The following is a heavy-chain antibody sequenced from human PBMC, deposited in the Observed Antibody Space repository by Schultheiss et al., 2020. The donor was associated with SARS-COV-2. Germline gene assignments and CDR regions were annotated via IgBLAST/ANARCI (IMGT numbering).Heavy chain of an antibody. D-gene: IGHD4-17*01. V-gene: IGHV4-59*12. CDR1: GGSISSYS. Sequence: SQTLSLTCTVSGGSISSYSWSWIRQPAGKGLEWIGYIYYSGSTNYNPSLKSRVTISVDTSKNQFSLKLSSVTAADTAVYYCARGLPTTVTTHEADVWGQGTTVTVSS. J-gene: IGHJ6*02. CDR2: IYYSGST. CDR3: ARGLPTTVTTHEADV.